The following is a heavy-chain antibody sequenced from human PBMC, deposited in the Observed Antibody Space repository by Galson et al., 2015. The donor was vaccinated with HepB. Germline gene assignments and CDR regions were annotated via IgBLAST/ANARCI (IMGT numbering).Heavy chain of an antibody. D-gene: IGHD3-10*01. CDR2: ISSSSSYI. CDR1: GFTFSSYS. CDR3: ARDYGSGRGRHYGMDV. Sequence: SLRLSCAASGFTFSSYSMNWVRQAPGKGLEWVSSISSSSSYIYYADSVKGRFTISRDNAKNSLYLQMNSLRAEDTAVYYCARDYGSGRGRHYGMDVWGQGTTVTVSS. V-gene: IGHV3-21*01. J-gene: IGHJ6*02.